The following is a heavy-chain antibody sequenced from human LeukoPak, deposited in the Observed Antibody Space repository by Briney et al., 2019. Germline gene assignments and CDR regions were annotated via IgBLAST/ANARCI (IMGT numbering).Heavy chain of an antibody. CDR1: GFTFSSYG. J-gene: IGHJ6*03. D-gene: IGHD4-17*01. Sequence: GGSLRLSCAASGFTFSSYGMNLVRQAPGKGLEWVSYISRTSNTIYYADSVKGRFTISRDNAKNSLYVQMSSLRAEDTAVYYCARHVRGATVTTSGYYYMDVWGKGTTVTVSS. CDR2: ISRTSNTI. CDR3: ARHVRGATVTTSGYYYMDV. V-gene: IGHV3-48*01.